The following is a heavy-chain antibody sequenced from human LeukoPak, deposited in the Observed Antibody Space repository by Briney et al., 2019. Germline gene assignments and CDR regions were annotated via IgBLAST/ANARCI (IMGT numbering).Heavy chain of an antibody. J-gene: IGHJ5*02. Sequence: GGSLRLSCAASGFTFSSYSMNWVRQAPGKGLEWVSSISSSSSYIYYADSVKGRFTISRDNAKNSLYLQINSLGAEDTAVYYCASTLAVAGTWGQGTLVTVSS. V-gene: IGHV3-21*01. CDR2: ISSSSSYI. CDR3: ASTLAVAGT. CDR1: GFTFSSYS. D-gene: IGHD6-19*01.